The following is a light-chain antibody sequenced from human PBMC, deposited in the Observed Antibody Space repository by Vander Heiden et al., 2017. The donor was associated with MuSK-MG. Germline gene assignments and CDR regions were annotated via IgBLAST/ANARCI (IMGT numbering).Light chain of an antibody. CDR1: QSIRSY. Sequence: DIQLTQSPSPLPASLADRVTLTSRASQSIRSYLHWHQHKPGKSPMLIIYAASCLHIGVPSRFSSSRYVTDFTLAISRPQPEDFAAYYCQQRHSPLFTFGQGTKVEIK. V-gene: IGKV1-39*01. CDR2: AAS. J-gene: IGKJ2*01. CDR3: QQRHSPLFT.